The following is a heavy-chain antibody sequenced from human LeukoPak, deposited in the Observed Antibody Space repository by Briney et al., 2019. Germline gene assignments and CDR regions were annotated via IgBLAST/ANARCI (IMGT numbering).Heavy chain of an antibody. D-gene: IGHD3-16*01. CDR2: IKEDGSVT. J-gene: IGHJ5*01. CDR1: GFTFSTYW. V-gene: IGHV3-7*05. Sequence: PGGSLRLSCAASGFTFSTYWMTWVRQPPGKGLEWVAHIKEDGSVTEYSESVKGRFTVSRDNAKNSLYLQMNTLRAEDPAVYYCLRWRGHAFFESWGQGTLVTVSS. CDR3: LRWRGHAFFES.